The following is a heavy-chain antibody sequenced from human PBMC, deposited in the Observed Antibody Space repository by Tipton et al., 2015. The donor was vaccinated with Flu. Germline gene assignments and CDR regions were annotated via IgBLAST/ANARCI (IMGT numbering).Heavy chain of an antibody. CDR1: GGSINGYY. V-gene: IGHV4-59*04. J-gene: IGHJ4*02. CDR2: MSYSENT. D-gene: IGHD3-10*02. CDR3: ARLSYYDVDLKNFYFDH. Sequence: GLVKPSETLSLTCTVSGGSINGYYWSWIRQPPGKGLEWIGDMSYSENTYYNPSLKSRVTISVDTSKSQFSLMLKSVTAADTAVYYCARLSYYDVDLKNFYFDHWGQGALVTVSS.